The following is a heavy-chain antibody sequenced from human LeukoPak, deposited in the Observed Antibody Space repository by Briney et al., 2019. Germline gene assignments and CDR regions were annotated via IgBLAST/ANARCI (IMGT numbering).Heavy chain of an antibody. D-gene: IGHD3-10*01. CDR1: GYTFTSYA. V-gene: IGHV7-4-1*02. Sequence: ASVKVSCKASGYTFTSYAMNWVRQALGQGLEWMGWINTSTGNPTYAQGFTGRFVFSLDTSVSTAYLQISSLKAEDTAVYYCARDGRFTMVRGAIDYWGQGTLVTVSS. CDR2: INTSTGNP. J-gene: IGHJ4*02. CDR3: ARDGRFTMVRGAIDY.